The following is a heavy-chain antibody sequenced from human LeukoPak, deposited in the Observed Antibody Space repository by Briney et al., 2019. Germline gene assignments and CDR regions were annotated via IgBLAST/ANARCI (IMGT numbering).Heavy chain of an antibody. J-gene: IGHJ4*02. D-gene: IGHD3-10*01. CDR3: ARVSDYYGSGNYQKQFDY. Sequence: GGSLRLSRAASGFTFTNYWMHWVRQAPGKGLVWVSRVLSGGSRISYADSVKGRFTISRDSAKNSLYLQMNSLRAEDTAMYYCARVSDYYGSGNYQKQFDYWGQGTLVTVSS. CDR2: VLSGGSRI. V-gene: IGHV3-74*01. CDR1: GFTFTNYW.